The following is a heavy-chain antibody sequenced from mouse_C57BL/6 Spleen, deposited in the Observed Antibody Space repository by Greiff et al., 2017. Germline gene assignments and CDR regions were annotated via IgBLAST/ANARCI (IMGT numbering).Heavy chain of an antibody. CDR1: GYTFTDYY. D-gene: IGHD2-5*01. CDR3: ARKGAYSNYGNYFDD. Sequence: VQLQQSGPELVKPGASVKISCKASGYTFTDYYMNWVKQSHGKSLEWIGDINPINGGTSYNQKFKGKATLTVDKSSSTAYMELRSLTSEDSAVYYCARKGAYSNYGNYFDDWGKGTTLTVSS. V-gene: IGHV1-26*01. CDR2: INPINGGT. J-gene: IGHJ2*01.